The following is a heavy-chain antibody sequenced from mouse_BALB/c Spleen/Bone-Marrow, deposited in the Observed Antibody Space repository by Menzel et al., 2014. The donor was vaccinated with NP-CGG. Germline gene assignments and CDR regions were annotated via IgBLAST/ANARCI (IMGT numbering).Heavy chain of an antibody. Sequence: EVQLQQSGAELVKPGASVKLSCTASGFNIKDTYIHWVKRRPEQGLEWIGRIDSENGNIKYDPKFQVRATITADASSNTAYLQLSSLTSEDTAVYYCTRRGFDFWGQGTTLTVSS. V-gene: IGHV14-3*02. CDR3: TRRGFDF. CDR1: GFNIKDTY. J-gene: IGHJ2*01. CDR2: IDSENGNI.